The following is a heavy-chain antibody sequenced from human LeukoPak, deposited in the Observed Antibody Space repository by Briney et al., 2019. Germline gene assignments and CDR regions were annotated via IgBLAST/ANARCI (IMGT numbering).Heavy chain of an antibody. CDR3: ASQLGDASDI. V-gene: IGHV3-48*03. Sequence: GGPLRLSCAASGFTFSSYEMNWVRQAPGKGLEWVSYISSSGSTIYYADSVKGRFTISRDNGKNSLYLQMNSLRAEDTAVYYCASQLGDASDIWGQGTMVTVSS. CDR1: GFTFSSYE. D-gene: IGHD6-13*01. CDR2: ISSSGSTI. J-gene: IGHJ3*02.